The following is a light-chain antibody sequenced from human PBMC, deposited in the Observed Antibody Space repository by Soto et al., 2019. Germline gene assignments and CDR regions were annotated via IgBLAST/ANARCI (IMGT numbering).Light chain of an antibody. V-gene: IGKV3-11*01. Sequence: EIVLTQSPATLSLSPGERSTLCCSASQSVSRYLAWYQQKPGQAPRLLIYDASNRATGIPARFSGSGSGTDFTLTISSLEPEDFAVYYCQQRSNWPPITFGQGTRLEIK. CDR1: QSVSRY. CDR3: QQRSNWPPIT. CDR2: DAS. J-gene: IGKJ5*01.